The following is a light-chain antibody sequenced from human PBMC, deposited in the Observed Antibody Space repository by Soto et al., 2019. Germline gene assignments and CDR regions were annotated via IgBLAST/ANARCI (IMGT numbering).Light chain of an antibody. CDR3: QQLNSYPQT. CDR1: QGISSY. J-gene: IGKJ5*01. V-gene: IGKV1-8*01. CDR2: SAS. Sequence: AIRMTQSPSSFSASTGERVTITCRASQGISSYLAWYQQKPGKAPKLLVYSASTLQSGVPSRFSGSGSGPDFTLTISSLQPEDSATYFCQQLNSYPQTFGQGTRLEIK.